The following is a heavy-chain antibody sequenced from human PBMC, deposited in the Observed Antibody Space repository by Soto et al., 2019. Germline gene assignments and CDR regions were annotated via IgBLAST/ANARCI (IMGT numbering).Heavy chain of an antibody. Sequence: ASVKVSCKASGYTFTSYYMHWVRQAPGQGLEWMGIINPSGGSTSYAQKFQGRVTMTRDTSTSTVYMELSSLRSEDTAVYYCASTRPRGYSGYDSMTWGQGTLVTVSS. D-gene: IGHD5-12*01. J-gene: IGHJ5*02. CDR2: INPSGGST. CDR1: GYTFTSYY. CDR3: ASTRPRGYSGYDSMT. V-gene: IGHV1-46*03.